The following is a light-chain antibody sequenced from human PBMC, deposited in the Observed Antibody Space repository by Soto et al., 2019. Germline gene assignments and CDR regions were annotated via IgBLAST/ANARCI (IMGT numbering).Light chain of an antibody. CDR3: QQYGSSPPIT. Sequence: EVVMTKSPATLSVSPGERATLSCRASQSVSTNLAWYQQKPGQAPRLLIYGASTRATGIPARFSGSGSGTDFTLTISRLEPEDFAVYYCQQYGSSPPITFGQGTRLEIK. CDR1: QSVSTN. V-gene: IGKV3-15*01. CDR2: GAS. J-gene: IGKJ5*01.